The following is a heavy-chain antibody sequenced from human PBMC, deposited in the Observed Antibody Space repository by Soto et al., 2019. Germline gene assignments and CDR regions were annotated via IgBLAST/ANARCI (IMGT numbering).Heavy chain of an antibody. Sequence: PGGSLRLSCAAFGFTFSRYYMNRVRQAPGKGLEWVSSISTTSTYTHYADSLKGRFTISRDNAKKLLYLQMDSLRAEDTAVYYCARDDGLSSTNVKAFDIWGQGTKVTVSS. V-gene: IGHV3-21*01. J-gene: IGHJ3*02. CDR2: ISTTSTYT. CDR3: ARDDGLSSTNVKAFDI. CDR1: GFTFSRYY. D-gene: IGHD2-2*01.